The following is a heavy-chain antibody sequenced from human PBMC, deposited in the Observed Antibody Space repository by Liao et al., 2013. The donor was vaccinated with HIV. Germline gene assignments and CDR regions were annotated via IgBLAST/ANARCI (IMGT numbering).Heavy chain of an antibody. V-gene: IGHV4-34*01. Sequence: QVQLQQWGAGLLKPSETLSLTCAVYGGSFSGYYWSWIRQPPGKGLEWIGEINHSGSTNYNPSLKSRVTISVDTSKKQFSLKLSSVTAADTAVYYCARGRRYYSSGXWGDYWGQGTLVTVSS. D-gene: IGHD3-10*01. CDR3: ARGRRYYSSGXWGDY. CDR2: INHSGST. J-gene: IGHJ4*02. CDR1: GGSFSGYY.